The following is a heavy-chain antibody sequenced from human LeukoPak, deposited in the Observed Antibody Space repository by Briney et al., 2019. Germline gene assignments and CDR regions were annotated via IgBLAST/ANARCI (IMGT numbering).Heavy chain of an antibody. D-gene: IGHD2-21*02. CDR3: ARGVGTRNRGRPYFDY. J-gene: IGHJ4*02. Sequence: SETLSLTCTVSGGSIGSSSYYWGWIRQPPGKGLEWIGSIYYSGSTYYNPSLKSRVTISVDTSKNQFSLKLSSVTAADTAVYYCARGVGTRNRGRPYFDYWGQGTLVTVSS. CDR1: GGSIGSSSYY. CDR2: IYYSGST. V-gene: IGHV4-39*01.